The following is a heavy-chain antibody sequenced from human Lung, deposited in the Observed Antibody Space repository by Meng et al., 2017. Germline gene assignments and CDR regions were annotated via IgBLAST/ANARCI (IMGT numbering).Heavy chain of an antibody. CDR1: GGSFSDSY. CDR2: INHSGST. CDR3: ARGPTTMAHDFDY. V-gene: IGHV4-34*01. J-gene: IGHJ4*02. Sequence: QVQRQQWGAGLLKPSDTLSLACVVSGGSFSDSYWSWIRQPPGKGLEWIGEINHSGSTNYNPSLESRATISVDTSQNNLSLKLSSVTAADSAVYYCARGPTTMAHDFDYWGQGTLVTVSS. D-gene: IGHD4-11*01.